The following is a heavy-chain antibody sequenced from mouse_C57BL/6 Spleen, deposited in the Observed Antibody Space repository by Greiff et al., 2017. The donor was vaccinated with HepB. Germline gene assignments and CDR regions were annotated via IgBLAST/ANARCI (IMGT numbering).Heavy chain of an antibody. J-gene: IGHJ4*01. V-gene: IGHV1-54*01. Sequence: QVQLKQSGAELVRPGTSVKVSCKASGYAFTNYLIEWVKQRPGQGLEWIGVINPGSGGTNYNEKFKGKATLTADKSSSTAYMQLSSLTSEDSAVYFCARRAGTHYAMDYWGQGTSVTVSS. CDR1: GYAFTNYL. CDR2: INPGSGGT. CDR3: ARRAGTHYAMDY. D-gene: IGHD4-1*01.